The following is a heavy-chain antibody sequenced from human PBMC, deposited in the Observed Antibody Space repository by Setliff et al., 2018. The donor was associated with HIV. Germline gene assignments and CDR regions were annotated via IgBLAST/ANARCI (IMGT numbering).Heavy chain of an antibody. CDR2: INQDGSDK. CDR3: ATGFATSH. V-gene: IGHV3-7*01. J-gene: IGHJ4*02. D-gene: IGHD1-26*01. CDR1: GFIFSTNW. Sequence: GGSLRLSCAASGFIFSTNWMSWVRQAPGKGPEWVANINQDGSDKYYVPSVKGRFTISRDNAKNSLYLEMNSLRAEDTAVYYCATGFATSHWGQGTLVTVSS.